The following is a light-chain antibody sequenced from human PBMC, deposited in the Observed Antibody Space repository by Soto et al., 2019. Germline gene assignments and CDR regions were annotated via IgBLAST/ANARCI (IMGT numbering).Light chain of an antibody. CDR3: SSYTSSSTYV. J-gene: IGLJ1*01. V-gene: IGLV2-14*01. Sequence: QSALTQPASVSGSPGQSITISCTGTSSDVGGYNYVSWYQQHPGKAPKLMIYDVSNRPSGVSNRFSGSKSGNTESLTISGLQSEDDADYYCSSYTSSSTYVFGTGTKLTVL. CDR1: SSDVGGYNY. CDR2: DVS.